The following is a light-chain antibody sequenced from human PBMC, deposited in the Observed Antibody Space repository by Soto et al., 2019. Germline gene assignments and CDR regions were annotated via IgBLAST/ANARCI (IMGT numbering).Light chain of an antibody. J-gene: IGKJ5*01. CDR1: QSVSNN. Sequence: EIVMTQSPATLSVSPGERATLSCRASQSVSNNLAWYQQKPGQAPRLLIYGTSTWATGIPARFSGSGSGTEFTLTISSLQSEDFAVYYCQQYNNWAITFGQGTRLEIK. CDR2: GTS. CDR3: QQYNNWAIT. V-gene: IGKV3-15*01.